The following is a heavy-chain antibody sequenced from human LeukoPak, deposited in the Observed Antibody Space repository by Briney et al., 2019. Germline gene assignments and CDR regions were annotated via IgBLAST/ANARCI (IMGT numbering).Heavy chain of an antibody. D-gene: IGHD3-22*01. Sequence: PGGSLRLSCAASGSTFSSYAMSWVRQAPGKGLEWVSAISGSGGSTYYADSVKVRFTISRDNSKNTLYLQMNSLRAEDTAVYYCAKDPRGGYYYDSSAYDYWGQGTLITVSS. CDR2: ISGSGGST. J-gene: IGHJ4*02. V-gene: IGHV3-23*01. CDR3: AKDPRGGYYYDSSAYDY. CDR1: GSTFSSYA.